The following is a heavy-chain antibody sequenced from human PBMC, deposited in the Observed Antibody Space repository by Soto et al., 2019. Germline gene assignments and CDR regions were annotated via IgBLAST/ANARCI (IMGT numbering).Heavy chain of an antibody. J-gene: IGHJ6*02. D-gene: IGHD6-6*01. Sequence: EVQLVESGGGLVKPGGSLRLSCAASGFTFSSYSMNWVRQAPGKGLEWVSSISSSSSYIYYADSVKGRFTISRDNAKNSLYLQMNSLRAEDTAVYYCARDVGYEYSSLPPGVWGQGTTVTISS. CDR2: ISSSSSYI. CDR1: GFTFSSYS. CDR3: ARDVGYEYSSLPPGV. V-gene: IGHV3-21*01.